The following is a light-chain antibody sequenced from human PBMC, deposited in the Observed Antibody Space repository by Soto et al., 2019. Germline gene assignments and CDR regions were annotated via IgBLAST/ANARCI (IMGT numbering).Light chain of an antibody. CDR3: CSYTSSSTYV. J-gene: IGLJ1*01. CDR2: DVS. V-gene: IGLV2-14*01. Sequence: QSALTQPASVSGSPGQSITISCTGTSSDIGGSNYVSWYQQHPGKAPKLMIYDVSDRPSGVSIRFSGSKSGNTASLAISGLQAEDEADYYCCSYTSSSTYVFGTGTKLTVL. CDR1: SSDIGGSNY.